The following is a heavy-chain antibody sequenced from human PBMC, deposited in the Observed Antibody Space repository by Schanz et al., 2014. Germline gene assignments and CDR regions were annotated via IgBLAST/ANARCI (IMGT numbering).Heavy chain of an antibody. CDR3: ATMWGYCTATACQILEVLDV. Sequence: VQSVHSGTEVQKLGASVKVSCQTSGYTFTAYGINWVRQAPGQGLEWIGWISAQTGDTRYAQKMQGRVTMTRDVSSTTAFLELRSLRYDDTAMYYCATMWGYCTATACQILEVLDVWGQGTMVTVSS. V-gene: IGHV1-18*01. CDR1: GYTFTAYG. J-gene: IGHJ3*01. CDR2: ISAQTGDT. D-gene: IGHD2-8*02.